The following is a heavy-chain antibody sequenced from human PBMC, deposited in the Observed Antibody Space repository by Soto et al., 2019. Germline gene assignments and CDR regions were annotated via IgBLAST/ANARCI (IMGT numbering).Heavy chain of an antibody. V-gene: IGHV3-9*01. D-gene: IGHD3-10*01. CDR2: ITWHSDGM. J-gene: IGHJ6*03. Sequence: EVQLVESGGGLVQPGRSLRLSCIASGFNFNDHGMHWVRQAPGKGLEWVSGITWHSDGMGYADSVKGRFTISRDNAKNALWLQMNSLRVEDTALYYCAKEDSGFSGYMDVWGKGTTVTVSS. CDR3: AKEDSGFSGYMDV. CDR1: GFNFNDHG.